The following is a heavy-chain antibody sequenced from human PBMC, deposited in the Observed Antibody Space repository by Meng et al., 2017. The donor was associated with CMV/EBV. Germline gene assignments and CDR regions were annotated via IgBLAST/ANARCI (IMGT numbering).Heavy chain of an antibody. V-gene: IGHV3-21*01. D-gene: IGHD2-2*01. CDR1: GFTFSSYS. J-gene: IGHJ5*02. Sequence: GESLKISCAASGFTFSSYSMNWVRQAPGKGLEWVSSISSSSSYIYYADSVKGRLTISRDNAKNSLYLQMNSLRAEDTAVYYCARDQFPYCSSTSCSSSPWFDPWGQGTLVTVSS. CDR3: ARDQFPYCSSTSCSSSPWFDP. CDR2: ISSSSSYI.